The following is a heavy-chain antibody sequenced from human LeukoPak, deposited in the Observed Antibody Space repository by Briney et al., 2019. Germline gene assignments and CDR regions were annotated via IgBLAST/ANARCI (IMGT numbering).Heavy chain of an antibody. D-gene: IGHD3-3*01. J-gene: IGHJ3*02. CDR3: ARGPRITIFGVVMANDAFDI. Sequence: GASVKVSCKASGYTFTGYYMHWVRQATGQGLEWMGWMSPNSGGTVYAQKFQGRVTMTRDTSSSTAYMELSRLRFDDTVVYYCARGPRITIFGVVMANDAFDIWGQGTMVTVSS. CDR2: MSPNSGGT. CDR1: GYTFTGYY. V-gene: IGHV1-2*02.